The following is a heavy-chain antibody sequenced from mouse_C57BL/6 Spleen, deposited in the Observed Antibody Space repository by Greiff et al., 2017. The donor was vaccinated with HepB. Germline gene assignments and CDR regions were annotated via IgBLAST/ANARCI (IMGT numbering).Heavy chain of an antibody. Sequence: EVQLQQSGPVLVKPGASVKMSCKASGYTFTDYYMNWVKQSHGKSLEWIGVINPYNGGTSYNQKFKGKATLTVDKSSSTAYMELNSLTSEDSAVYYCARSGGTAWYFDVWGTGTTVTVSS. CDR3: ARSGGTAWYFDV. CDR1: GYTFTDYY. V-gene: IGHV1-19*01. CDR2: INPYNGGT. J-gene: IGHJ1*03. D-gene: IGHD2-14*01.